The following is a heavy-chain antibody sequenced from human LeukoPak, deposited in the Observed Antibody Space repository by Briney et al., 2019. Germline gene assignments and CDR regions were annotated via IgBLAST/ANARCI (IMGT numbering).Heavy chain of an antibody. V-gene: IGHV4-61*01. CDR2: IYYSGST. CDR3: ARGIPLVYCGGDCPPDY. J-gene: IGHJ4*02. CDR1: GGSVSSGSYY. D-gene: IGHD2-21*02. Sequence: SETLSLTCTVSGGSVSSGSYYWSWIRQPPGKGLEWIGYIYYSGSTNYNPSLKSRVTISVDTSKNQFSLKLSSVTAADTAVYYCARGIPLVYCGGDCPPDYWGQGTLVTVSS.